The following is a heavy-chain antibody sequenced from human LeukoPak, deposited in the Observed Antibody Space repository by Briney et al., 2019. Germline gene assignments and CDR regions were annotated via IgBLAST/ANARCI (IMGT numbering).Heavy chain of an antibody. D-gene: IGHD2-15*01. Sequence: PSETLSLTCAVYGGSFSGYYWSWIRQPPGKGLEWIGEINHSGSTNYNPSLKSRVTISVDTSKNQFSLKLSSVTAADTAVYYCARLGGRFDYWGQGTLVTVSS. CDR1: GGSFSGYY. CDR3: ARLGGRFDY. V-gene: IGHV4-34*01. J-gene: IGHJ4*02. CDR2: INHSGST.